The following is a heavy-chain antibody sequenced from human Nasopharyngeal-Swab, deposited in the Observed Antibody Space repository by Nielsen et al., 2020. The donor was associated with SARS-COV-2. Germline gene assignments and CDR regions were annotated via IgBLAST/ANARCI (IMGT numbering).Heavy chain of an antibody. CDR1: GYTFSSYS. V-gene: IGHV1-3*01. D-gene: IGHD1-14*01. CDR3: ARDHPAEPGFDY. J-gene: IGHJ4*02. Sequence: ASVKVSCKASGYTFSSYSLHCVRQAPGQSLVWMGSINAGYDKTQYSQKFQGRVTISRDTSANTAYMELTGLTSEDTAVYFCARDHPAEPGFDYWGQGTLVTVSS. CDR2: INAGYDKT.